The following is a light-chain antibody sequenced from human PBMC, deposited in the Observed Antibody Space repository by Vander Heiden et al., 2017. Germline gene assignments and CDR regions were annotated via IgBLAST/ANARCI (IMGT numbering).Light chain of an antibody. CDR2: WAS. CDR1: QSVLYSSNNKNY. J-gene: IGKJ1*01. Sequence: IVMTQYPESLALSLAERATINCKSSQSVLYSSNNKNYLAWYQQKPGQPPKLLIYWASTRESGVPDRFSGSGSGTDFTLTISSLQAEDVAVYYCQQYYSTPRTFGQGTKVEIK. CDR3: QQYYSTPRT. V-gene: IGKV4-1*01.